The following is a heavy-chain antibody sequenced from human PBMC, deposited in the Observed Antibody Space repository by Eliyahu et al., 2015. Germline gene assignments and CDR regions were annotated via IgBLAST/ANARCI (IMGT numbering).Heavy chain of an antibody. J-gene: IGHJ4*02. V-gene: IGHV3-53*01. CDR3: ARDLGAYKRAFDY. Sequence: EVQLVESGGGLIQPGGSLXLXCXASGFTVSXNYXSWVRPPPGKGLEWLSVMYNGGATYYADSVKGRFTISRDNSKNTLYLQMNSLRADDTAVYYCARDLGAYKRAFDYWGQGTLVTVSS. CDR1: GFTVSXNY. CDR2: MYNGGAT. D-gene: IGHD3-16*01.